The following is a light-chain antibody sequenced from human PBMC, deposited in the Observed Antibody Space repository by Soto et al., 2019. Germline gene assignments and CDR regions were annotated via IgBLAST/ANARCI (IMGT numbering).Light chain of an antibody. CDR1: SSDVGSYNL. CDR2: EIS. CDR3: CSYAGGSTYV. V-gene: IGLV2-23*02. Sequence: QSALAQPASVSGSPGQSITISCTGTSSDVGSYNLVSWYQQHPGKAPKFMIYEISKRPSGVSYRFSGSKSGNTASLTISGIQAEDEADYYCCSYAGGSTYVFGTGTQLTVL. J-gene: IGLJ1*01.